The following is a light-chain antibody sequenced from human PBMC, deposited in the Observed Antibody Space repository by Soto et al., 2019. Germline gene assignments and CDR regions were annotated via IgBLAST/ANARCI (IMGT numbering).Light chain of an antibody. CDR3: QQYGGTPPIT. V-gene: IGKV3-20*01. Sequence: DIVSTQSPGTLSLSPGERPTLSCRAIQKISSSYLAWYQQKPGQAHRFLIYGASSRATGIPDRFSGSGSGTDFTLTISRLEPEDFAVYYCQQYGGTPPITFGQGTRLEIK. CDR1: QKISSSY. J-gene: IGKJ5*01. CDR2: GAS.